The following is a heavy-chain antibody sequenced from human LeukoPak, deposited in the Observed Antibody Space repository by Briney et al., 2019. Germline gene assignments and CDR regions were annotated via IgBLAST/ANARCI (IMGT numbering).Heavy chain of an antibody. Sequence: SETLSLTCTVSGXSINTSSFYWGWIRQSPGKGLEWIGEMSRGGYSNFNPSLRSRATISIDTSGSAVSLTLRSVTAADTAVYFCATRNADSFYFDYWGRGTLVTVSS. V-gene: IGHV4-39*07. CDR1: GXSINTSSFY. CDR3: ATRNADSFYFDY. CDR2: MSRGGYS. J-gene: IGHJ4*02. D-gene: IGHD4-17*01.